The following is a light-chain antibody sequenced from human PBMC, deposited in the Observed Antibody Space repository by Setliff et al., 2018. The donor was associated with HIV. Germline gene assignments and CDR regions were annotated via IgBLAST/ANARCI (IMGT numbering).Light chain of an antibody. J-gene: IGLJ2*01. CDR2: EVT. CDR3: CSYAGSSTSTV. CDR1: SSDIGSYNL. V-gene: IGLV2-23*02. Sequence: QSALAQPASVSGSPGQSITISCTGTSSDIGSYNLVSWYQQHPGKAPKVMIYEVTKRPSGVSNHFSGSKSGNTASLTISGLQAEDEADYYCCSYAGSSTSTVFGGGTKVNVL.